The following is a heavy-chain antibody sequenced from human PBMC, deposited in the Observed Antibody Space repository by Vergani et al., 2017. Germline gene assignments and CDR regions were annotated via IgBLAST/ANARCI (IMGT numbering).Heavy chain of an antibody. CDR1: GFTFGDYA. CDR2: IRSKAYGGTT. J-gene: IGHJ4*02. Sequence: EVQLVESGGGLVQPGRSLRLSCTASGFTFGDYAMSWVRQAPGKGLEWVGFIRSKAYGGTTEYAASVKGRFTSSRDDSKNTRYLQMNSLKTDDTAVYYCTTDLYWGGDCYQYYFDYWGQGTLVTVSS. D-gene: IGHD2-21*02. V-gene: IGHV3-49*04. CDR3: TTDLYWGGDCYQYYFDY.